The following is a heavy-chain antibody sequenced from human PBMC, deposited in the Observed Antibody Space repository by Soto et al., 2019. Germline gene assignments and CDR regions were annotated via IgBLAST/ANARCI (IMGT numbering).Heavy chain of an antibody. CDR3: ARARTTFGYYYGMDV. CDR2: INAGNGNT. J-gene: IGHJ6*02. V-gene: IGHV1-3*01. Sequence: ASVKVSCKASGYTFTSYAMHWVRQAPGQRLEWMGWINAGNGNTKYSQKFQGRVTITRDTSASTAYMELSSLRSEDTAVYYCARARTTFGYYYGMDVWGQGTTVTVSS. D-gene: IGHD4-17*01. CDR1: GYTFTSYA.